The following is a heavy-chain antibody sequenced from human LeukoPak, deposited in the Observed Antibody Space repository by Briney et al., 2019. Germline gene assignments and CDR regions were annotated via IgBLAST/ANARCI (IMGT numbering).Heavy chain of an antibody. V-gene: IGHV1-2*02. CDR3: ARSSQFVLLWFGELQNSDFDY. J-gene: IGHJ4*02. D-gene: IGHD3-10*01. CDR2: INPNSGGT. CDR1: GYTFTGYY. Sequence: EASVRVSCKASGYTFTGYYMHWVRQAPGQGLEWMGWINPNSGGTNYAQKFQGRVTMTRDTSISTAYMELSRLRSDDTAVYYCARSSQFVLLWFGELQNSDFDYWGQGTLVTVPS.